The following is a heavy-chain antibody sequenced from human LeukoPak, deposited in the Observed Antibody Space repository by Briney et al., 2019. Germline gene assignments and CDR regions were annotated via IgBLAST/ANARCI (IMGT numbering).Heavy chain of an antibody. CDR2: INTDGSST. J-gene: IGHJ4*02. Sequence: GGSLRLSCAASGFTFSSYWMHWVRQAPGKGLVWVSHINTDGSSTNYADSVKGRFTISRDNAKNTLYLQMNSLRAEDTAVYYCTRDAPEWEIPSDYWGQGTLVTVSS. V-gene: IGHV3-74*01. CDR1: GFTFSSYW. D-gene: IGHD1-26*01. CDR3: TRDAPEWEIPSDY.